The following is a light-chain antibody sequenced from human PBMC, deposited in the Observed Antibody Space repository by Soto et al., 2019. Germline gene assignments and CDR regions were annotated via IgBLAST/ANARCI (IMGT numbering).Light chain of an antibody. CDR2: EVS. Sequence: QSALTQPPSVSGSPGQSVTISCTGTSSDVGSYNRVSWYQQPPGTAPKLMIYEVSNRPSGVPDRFSGSKSGNTASLTISGLQAEDEDDYYCTSYTSSNTFVFGTGTKLTVL. CDR1: SSDVGSYNR. J-gene: IGLJ1*01. CDR3: TSYTSSNTFV. V-gene: IGLV2-18*02.